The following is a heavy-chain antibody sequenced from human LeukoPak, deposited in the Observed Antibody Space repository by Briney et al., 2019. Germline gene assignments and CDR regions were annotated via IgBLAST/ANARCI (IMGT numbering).Heavy chain of an antibody. CDR3: ARDFGVMITFGGVNYFDY. CDR2: VNPNSGVT. J-gene: IGHJ4*02. Sequence: GASVKDSCKASGYNFIGYYIHWVRQAPGQGLEWMGSVNPNSGVTDYAQKFQGRITMTRDTSISTAYMELSRLRSDDTAVYYCARDFGVMITFGGVNYFDYWGQGTLVTVSS. CDR1: GYNFIGYY. V-gene: IGHV1-2*02. D-gene: IGHD3-16*01.